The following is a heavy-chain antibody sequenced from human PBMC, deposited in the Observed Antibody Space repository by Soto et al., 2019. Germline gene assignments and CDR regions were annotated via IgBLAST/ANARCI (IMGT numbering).Heavy chain of an antibody. CDR2: ISYGGDT. Sequence: XETLCLTCAVAGCSMSSYYWPWIRQPPGKGLEWIGYISYGGDTNYDPSLKSRVTMSVDTAKNNFSLKLSSVTAADTAVYYCARLGYSSSAHYLDYWGQGNLVTVSS. J-gene: IGHJ4*02. D-gene: IGHD6-6*01. CDR1: GCSMSSYY. V-gene: IGHV4-59*01. CDR3: ARLGYSSSAHYLDY.